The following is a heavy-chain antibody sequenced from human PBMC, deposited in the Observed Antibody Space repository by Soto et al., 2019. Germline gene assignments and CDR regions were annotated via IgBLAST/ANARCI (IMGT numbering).Heavy chain of an antibody. Sequence: LRLSCAASGLTFSSYGMHWVRQAPGKGLEWVAVIWYDGSNKYYADSVKGRFTISRDNSKNTLYLQMNSLRAEDTAVYYCARDPLGYCSSTSCDDDAFDIWGQGTMVTVSS. CDR2: IWYDGSNK. V-gene: IGHV3-33*01. CDR3: ARDPLGYCSSTSCDDDAFDI. J-gene: IGHJ3*02. CDR1: GLTFSSYG. D-gene: IGHD2-2*01.